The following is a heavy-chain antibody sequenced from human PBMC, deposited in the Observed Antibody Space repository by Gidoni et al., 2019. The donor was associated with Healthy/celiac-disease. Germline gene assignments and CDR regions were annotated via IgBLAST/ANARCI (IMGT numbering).Heavy chain of an antibody. D-gene: IGHD4-17*01. CDR3: ARKVVNHDYGSFDY. V-gene: IGHV1-69*06. Sequence: QVQLVQSGAEGNKLGSSVKVFCKASGGTFRSYAISWVRQAPGQGLEWMGGFIPIFGTANYAQKFQGRVTITADKSTSTAYMELSSLRSEDTAVYYCARKVVNHDYGSFDYWGQGTLVTVSS. J-gene: IGHJ4*02. CDR1: GGTFRSYA. CDR2: FIPIFGTA.